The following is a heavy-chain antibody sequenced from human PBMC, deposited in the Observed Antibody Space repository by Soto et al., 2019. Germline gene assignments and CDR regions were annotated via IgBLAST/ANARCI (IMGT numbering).Heavy chain of an antibody. J-gene: IGHJ6*04. D-gene: IGHD2-15*01. CDR2: TYYRSKWYN. V-gene: IGHV6-1*01. CDR1: GASVSRNSAA. CDR3: ATAAGPRPVFFSRRRYYFGIDV. Sequence: SQPLSLTCAISGASVSRNSAACTWIRQAPSRGLEWLGRTYYRSKWYNDYAVSVKSRITINPDTSKNQFSLQLNSVTPEDTAVYYSATAAGPRPVFFSRRRYYFGIDVLG.